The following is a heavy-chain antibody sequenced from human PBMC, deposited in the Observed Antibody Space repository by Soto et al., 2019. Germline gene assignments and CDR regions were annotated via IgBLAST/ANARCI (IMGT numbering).Heavy chain of an antibody. CDR1: GGTFSSYT. CDR3: ASNLEWFVGDV. CDR2: IIPILGIA. J-gene: IGHJ6*04. Sequence: ASVKVSCKASGGTFSSYTISWVRQAPGQGLEWMGRIIPILGIANYAQRFQGRVTITADKSTSTAYMELSSLRSEDTAVYYCASNLEWFVGDVWGKGTTVTVSS. D-gene: IGHD3-3*01. V-gene: IGHV1-69*02.